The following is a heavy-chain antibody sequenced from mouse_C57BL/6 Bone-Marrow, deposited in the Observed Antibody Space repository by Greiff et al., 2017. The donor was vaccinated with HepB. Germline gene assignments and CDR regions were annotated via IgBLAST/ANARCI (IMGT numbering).Heavy chain of an antibody. CDR2: IYIGNGYT. CDR3: ARGVYGSSPAWFAY. CDR1: GYTFTSYG. Sequence: EVQLQQSGAELVRPGSSVKMSCKTSGYTFTSYGINWVKQRPGQGLEWIGYIYIGNGYTEYNEKFKSKATLTVDKPSSTAYMQLSSLTSEDSAVYYCARGVYGSSPAWFAYWGQGTLVTVSA. D-gene: IGHD1-1*01. V-gene: IGHV1-58*01. J-gene: IGHJ3*01.